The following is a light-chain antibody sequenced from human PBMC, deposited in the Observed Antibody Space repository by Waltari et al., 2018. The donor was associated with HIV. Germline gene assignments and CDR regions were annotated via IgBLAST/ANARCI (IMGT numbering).Light chain of an antibody. CDR3: QQYNNWPPLT. V-gene: IGKV3-15*01. CDR2: GAS. J-gene: IGKJ4*01. CDR1: QPISTT. Sequence: EIVMTQSPATLSVSPGDRATLSCRASQPISTTLAWSQQKPGQTPRLLVYGASIRAADTPPRFYGGGSWTEFTLTISSLQSEDFAVYYCQQYNNWPPLTFGGGTRVEI.